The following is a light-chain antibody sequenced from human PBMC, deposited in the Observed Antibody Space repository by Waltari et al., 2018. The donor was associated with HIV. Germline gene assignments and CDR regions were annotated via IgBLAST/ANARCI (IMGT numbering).Light chain of an antibody. CDR2: WAS. J-gene: IGKJ4*01. CDR3: QQYYSTPLT. CDR1: QSVLYSSNNKNY. Sequence: DIVMTQSPDSLSVSLGERAASNCKSSQSVLYSSNNKNYLAWYQQKPGQPPKLLFYWASTRASGVPDRFSGSGSGADFTLTISSLQAEDVAVYYCQQYYSTPLTFGGGTKVEIK. V-gene: IGKV4-1*01.